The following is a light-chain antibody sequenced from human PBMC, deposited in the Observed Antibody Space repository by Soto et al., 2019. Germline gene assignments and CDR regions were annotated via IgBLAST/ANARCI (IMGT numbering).Light chain of an antibody. J-gene: IGKJ5*01. CDR2: DAS. Sequence: DIQMTQSPSSLFASVGDRVTITCQATQDINIYLNWYQQKPGKAPNLLIYDASNLEIGVPSRFSGSGSGTQFTFTISSLQTEDIATYYCQQYDILPITFGRGTRLEIK. CDR1: QDINIY. CDR3: QQYDILPIT. V-gene: IGKV1-33*01.